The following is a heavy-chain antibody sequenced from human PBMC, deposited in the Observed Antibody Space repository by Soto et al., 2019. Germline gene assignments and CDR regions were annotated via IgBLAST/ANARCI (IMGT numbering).Heavy chain of an antibody. CDR1: GFTFNNAW. Sequence: VGSLRLSCAASGFTFNNAWMGWVRQAPGQGLEWVGHMKSKSEGETTDYAAPVKGRFTISRDDSKNTVYLQMNSLTTEDTAVYYCTAQFYFDASGYSFDLWGQGTLVTVSS. CDR3: TAQFYFDASGYSFDL. D-gene: IGHD3-22*01. V-gene: IGHV3-15*01. J-gene: IGHJ4*02. CDR2: MKSKSEGETT.